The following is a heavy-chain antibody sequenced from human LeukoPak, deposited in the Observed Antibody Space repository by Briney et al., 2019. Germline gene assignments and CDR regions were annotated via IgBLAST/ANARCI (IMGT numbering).Heavy chain of an antibody. Sequence: GGSLRLSCAASGFTFSSQWMGWVGRAPGKGLEWVANVNQGGTEKFYVDSVKGRFTISRDNAENSLYLQMNRLRVEDTAVYYCAREHYFYHMDGWGEGTTVTVSS. CDR3: AREHYFYHMDG. CDR2: VNQGGTEK. CDR1: GFTFSSQW. J-gene: IGHJ6*03. V-gene: IGHV3-7*01.